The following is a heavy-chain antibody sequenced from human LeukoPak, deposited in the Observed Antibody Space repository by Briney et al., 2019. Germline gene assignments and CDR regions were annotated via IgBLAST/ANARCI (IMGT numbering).Heavy chain of an antibody. J-gene: IGHJ4*02. V-gene: IGHV3-74*01. CDR3: ARAVDFWSGYSFDY. Sequence: AGGSLRLSCVASGSTFSTYWMHWVRQAPGKGLVWVSCINSDGSSTSYADSVKGRFTISRDNAKNTLYLQMNSLRAEDTAVYYCARAVDFWSGYSFDYWGQGTLVTVSS. CDR1: GSTFSTYW. CDR2: INSDGSST. D-gene: IGHD3-3*01.